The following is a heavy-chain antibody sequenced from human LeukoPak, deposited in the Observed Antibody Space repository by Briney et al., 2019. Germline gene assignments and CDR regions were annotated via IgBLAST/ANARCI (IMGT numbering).Heavy chain of an antibody. CDR3: ARGLTDYYDTSGYFDY. V-gene: IGHV3-30*03. CDR2: ISYDGSNK. D-gene: IGHD3-22*01. Sequence: GGSLRLSCAASGFTFSSYGMHWVRQAPGKGLEWVAVISYDGSNKYYADSVKGRFTISRGNSKNTLYLQMNSLRAEDTAVYYCARGLTDYYDTSGYFDYWGQGTLVTVSS. CDR1: GFTFSSYG. J-gene: IGHJ4*02.